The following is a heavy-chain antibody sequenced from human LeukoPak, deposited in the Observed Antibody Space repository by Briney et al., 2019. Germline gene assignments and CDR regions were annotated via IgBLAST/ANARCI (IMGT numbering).Heavy chain of an antibody. CDR1: GYSFTSYW. CDR3: ASRRAVAGSPFDY. Sequence: GESLKISCKGSGYSFTSYWIGWVRQMPGKGLEWVGIIYPGDSVPRYSPSFQGQVTISADKSISTAYLQWSSLKASDTAMYYCASRRAVAGSPFDYWGQGTLVTVSS. J-gene: IGHJ4*02. D-gene: IGHD6-19*01. CDR2: IYPGDSVP. V-gene: IGHV5-51*01.